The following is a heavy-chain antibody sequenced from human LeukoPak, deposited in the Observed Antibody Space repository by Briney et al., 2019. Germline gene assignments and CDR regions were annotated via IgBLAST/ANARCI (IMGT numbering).Heavy chain of an antibody. CDR1: GFTFSSYG. J-gene: IGHJ4*02. CDR3: ARDPEAGLGIAVADRTGN. V-gene: IGHV3-30*02. D-gene: IGHD6-19*01. Sequence: GGSLRLSCAASGFTFSSYGMHWVRQAPGKGLEWVAFIRYDGSNKYYADSVKGRFTISRDNSKNTLYLQMNSLRAEDTAVYYCARDPEAGLGIAVADRTGNWGQGTLVTVSS. CDR2: IRYDGSNK.